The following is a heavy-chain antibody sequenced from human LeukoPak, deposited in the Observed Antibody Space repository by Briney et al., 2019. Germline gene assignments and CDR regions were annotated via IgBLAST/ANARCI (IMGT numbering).Heavy chain of an antibody. CDR1: GGSISSYY. V-gene: IGHV4-59*01. CDR2: IYYSGST. J-gene: IGHJ4*02. CDR3: ARGSSGWAGKRFDY. Sequence: KPSETLSLTCTVSGGSISSYYWSWIRQPAGKGLEWIGYIYYSGSTNYNPSLKSRVTISVDTSKNQFSLKLSSVTAADTAVYYCARGSSGWAGKRFDYWGQGTLVTVSS. D-gene: IGHD6-19*01.